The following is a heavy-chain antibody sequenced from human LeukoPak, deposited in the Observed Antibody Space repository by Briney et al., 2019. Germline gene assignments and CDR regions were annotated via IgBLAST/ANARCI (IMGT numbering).Heavy chain of an antibody. D-gene: IGHD2-21*02. CDR2: ISGSGGST. CDR3: ARVEYCGGDCYSPFDY. Sequence: HPGGSLRLSCAASGFTFSSYAMSWVRQAPGKGLEWVSAISGSGGSTYYADSVKGRFTISRDNSKNTLYLQMNSLRAEDTAVYYCARVEYCGGDCYSPFDYWGQGTLVTVSS. V-gene: IGHV3-23*01. J-gene: IGHJ4*02. CDR1: GFTFSSYA.